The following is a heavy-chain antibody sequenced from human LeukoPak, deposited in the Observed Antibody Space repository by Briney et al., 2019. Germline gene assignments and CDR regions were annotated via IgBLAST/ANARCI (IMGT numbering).Heavy chain of an antibody. CDR3: ARDRMVRGWRSYFDY. CDR1: GGSISGYY. V-gene: IGHV4-59*01. D-gene: IGHD3-10*01. Sequence: SETLSLTCSVSGGSISGYYWSWIRQPPGKGLEWIGYIHYSGSTHYNPSLKSRVTISVDTSKNQFSLKLSSVTAADTAVYYCARDRMVRGWRSYFDYWGQGTLVTVSS. J-gene: IGHJ4*02. CDR2: IHYSGST.